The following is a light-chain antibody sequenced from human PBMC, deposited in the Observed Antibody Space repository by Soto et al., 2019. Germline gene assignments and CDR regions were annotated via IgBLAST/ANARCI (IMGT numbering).Light chain of an antibody. CDR2: GAS. J-gene: IGKJ1*01. Sequence: EIVLTQSPGTLSLSPGERATLSCRASQSVSSSYLAWYQQKPGQDPRLLIYGASSKATGIPDRFSVSGSGTHFTLTISRPEPEDFAVYYCQQYGSSPWTFDQGTKVEIK. V-gene: IGKV3-20*01. CDR1: QSVSSSY. CDR3: QQYGSSPWT.